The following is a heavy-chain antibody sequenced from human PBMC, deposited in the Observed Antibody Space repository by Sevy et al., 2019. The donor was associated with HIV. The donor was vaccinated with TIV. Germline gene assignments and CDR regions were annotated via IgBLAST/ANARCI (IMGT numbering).Heavy chain of an antibody. V-gene: IGHV4-39*02. J-gene: IGHJ5*02. CDR2: ISYVGKT. CDR3: AKIFAH. CDR1: GGSISSGSF. Sequence: SETLSLTCNVSGGSISSGSFWGWIRQSPGKGLEWIGDISYVGKTNYNPSLRGRVTISRDTSNNHFSLRLKYVSAADTGVYYCAKIFAHWGQGTLVTVFS.